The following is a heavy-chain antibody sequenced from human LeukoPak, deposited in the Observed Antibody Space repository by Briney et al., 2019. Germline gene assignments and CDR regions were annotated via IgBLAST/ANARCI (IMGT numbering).Heavy chain of an antibody. V-gene: IGHV3-48*02. CDR2: ISYSSSTI. Sequence: PGGSLRLSCAASGFTLNNAWMSWVRQAPGKGLEWVSYISYSSSTIYYADSVKGRFTISRDNAKNSLYLQMNSLRDEDTAVYYCARVVPYKYYFDYWGQGTLVTVSS. J-gene: IGHJ4*02. CDR1: GFTLNNAW. D-gene: IGHD5-24*01. CDR3: ARVVPYKYYFDY.